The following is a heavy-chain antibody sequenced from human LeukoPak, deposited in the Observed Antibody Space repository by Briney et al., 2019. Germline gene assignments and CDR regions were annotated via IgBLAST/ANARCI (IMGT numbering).Heavy chain of an antibody. CDR2: IIPIFGTA. CDR1: GGTFSSYA. J-gene: IGHJ3*02. D-gene: IGHD3-10*01. V-gene: IGHV1-69*13. CDR3: ARASITMVRGVINDAFDI. Sequence: SVKVSCKASGGTFSSYAISWVRQAPGQGLEWMGGIIPIFGTANYAQKFQGRVTITADESTSTAYMELSSLRSEDTAVYYCARASITMVRGVINDAFDIWGQGTMVTVSS.